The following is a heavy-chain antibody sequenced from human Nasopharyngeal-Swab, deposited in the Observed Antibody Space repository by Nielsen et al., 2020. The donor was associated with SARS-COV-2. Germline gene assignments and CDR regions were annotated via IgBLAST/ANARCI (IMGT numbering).Heavy chain of an antibody. V-gene: IGHV3-33*01. CDR3: ARDLRFDY. J-gene: IGHJ4*02. CDR2: IWYDGSNK. Sequence: GGSLRLSCAASGFTFSTFGMHWVRQAPGKGLEWVAVIWYDGSNKYYADSVKGRFTISRDNAKNSLYLQMNSLRAEDTAVYYCARDLRFDYWGQGTLVTVSS. CDR1: GFTFSTFG.